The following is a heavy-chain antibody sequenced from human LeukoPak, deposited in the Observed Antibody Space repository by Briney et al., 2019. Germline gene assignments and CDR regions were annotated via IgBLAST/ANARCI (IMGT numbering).Heavy chain of an antibody. V-gene: IGHV3-15*07. CDR1: GFTFSNAW. CDR3: TTDLDSSGYYPNY. CDR2: IKSKTDGGTT. Sequence: GGSLRLSCAASGFTFSNAWMNWVRQAPGKGLEWVGRIKSKTDGGTTDYAAPVKGRFTISRDDSKNTLYLQMNSLETEDTAVYYCTTDLDSSGYYPNYWGQGTLVTVSS. J-gene: IGHJ4*02. D-gene: IGHD3-22*01.